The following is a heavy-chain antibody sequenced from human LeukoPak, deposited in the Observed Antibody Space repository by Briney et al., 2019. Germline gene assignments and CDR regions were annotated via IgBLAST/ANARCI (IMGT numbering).Heavy chain of an antibody. CDR2: INHSGST. Sequence: SGTLSLTFAVYGGSFSGYYWSSIRQPPGKGEEWVGEINHSGSTNYNPSLKSRVTISVDTSKNQFSLKLRSVTAADTAVYYCARVVVGAKNFYYYYMDVWGKGTTVTVSS. CDR1: GGSFSGYY. J-gene: IGHJ6*03. V-gene: IGHV4-34*01. D-gene: IGHD1-26*01. CDR3: ARVVVGAKNFYYYYMDV.